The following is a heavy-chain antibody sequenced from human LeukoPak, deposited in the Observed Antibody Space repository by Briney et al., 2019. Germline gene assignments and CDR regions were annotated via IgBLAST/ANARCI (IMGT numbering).Heavy chain of an antibody. CDR1: GGSFSGYY. Sequence: PSETLSLTCAVYGGSFSGYYWSWIRQPPGKGLEWIGEINHSGSTNYNPSLKSRVTISVDTSKNQFSLKPTSVTAADTAVYYCASSTYYYDSSGYYYGSFDYWGQGTLCTVSS. V-gene: IGHV4-34*01. CDR2: INHSGST. CDR3: ASSTYYYDSSGYYYGSFDY. J-gene: IGHJ4*02. D-gene: IGHD3-22*01.